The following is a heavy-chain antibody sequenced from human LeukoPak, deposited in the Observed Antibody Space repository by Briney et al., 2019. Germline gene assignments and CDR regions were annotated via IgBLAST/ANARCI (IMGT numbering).Heavy chain of an antibody. CDR1: GYTFTGYY. D-gene: IGHD3-22*01. CDR2: INPNSGGT. CDR3: ARVSDGTSTMIDLGGGDY. V-gene: IGHV1-2*02. J-gene: IGHJ4*02. Sequence: ASVKVSCKASGYTFTGYYMHWVRQAPGQGLEWMGWINPNSGGTNYAQKFQGRVTMTRDTSISTAYMELSRLRSDDTAVYYCARVSDGTSTMIDLGGGDYWGQGTLVTVSS.